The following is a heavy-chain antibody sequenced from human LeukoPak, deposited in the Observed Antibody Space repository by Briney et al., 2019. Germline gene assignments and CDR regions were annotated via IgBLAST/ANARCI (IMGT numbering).Heavy chain of an antibody. V-gene: IGHV4-34*01. CDR3: ARVSISLFGVVTAHFDS. CDR1: GGSFSGSC. D-gene: IGHD3-3*01. CDR2: INLSGST. Sequence: SETLSLTCGVSGGSFSGSCWGWIRQPPGKGLEWIGEINLSGSTNYNSSLTSRVTISLDTSKNQISLNLRSVTTADTAVYYCARVSISLFGVVTAHFDSWGQGTLVAVPS. J-gene: IGHJ4*02.